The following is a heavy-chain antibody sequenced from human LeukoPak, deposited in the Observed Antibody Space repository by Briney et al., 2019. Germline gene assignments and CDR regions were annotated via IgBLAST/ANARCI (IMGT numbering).Heavy chain of an antibody. J-gene: IGHJ3*02. CDR2: IYSGGST. Sequence: GGSLRLSCAASGFTVSSNYMSWVRQAPGKGLEWVSVIYSGGSTYYADSVEGRFTISRDNSKNTLYLQMNSLRADDTAVYYCARLTYGDYAFDIWGQGTMVTVSS. V-gene: IGHV3-66*01. CDR3: ARLTYGDYAFDI. D-gene: IGHD4-17*01. CDR1: GFTVSSNY.